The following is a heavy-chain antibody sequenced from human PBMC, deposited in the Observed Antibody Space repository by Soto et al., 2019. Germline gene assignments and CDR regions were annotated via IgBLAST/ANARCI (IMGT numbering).Heavy chain of an antibody. Sequence: GESLKIYCKGSGYSFTSYWISWVRQMPGKGLEWMGRIDPSDSYTNYSPSFQGHVTISADKSISTAYLQWSSLKASDTAMYYCARPGKSIAVAGTDPYYYGMDVWGQGTTVTVSS. CDR2: IDPSDSYT. D-gene: IGHD6-19*01. CDR1: GYSFTSYW. V-gene: IGHV5-10-1*01. CDR3: ARPGKSIAVAGTDPYYYGMDV. J-gene: IGHJ6*02.